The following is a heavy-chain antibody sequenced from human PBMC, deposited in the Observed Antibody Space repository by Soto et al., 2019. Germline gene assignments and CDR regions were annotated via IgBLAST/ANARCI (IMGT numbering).Heavy chain of an antibody. CDR2: IYYSGST. CDR1: GGSISSGGYY. CDR3: ARKGAAASYAHYYMDV. V-gene: IGHV4-31*03. J-gene: IGHJ6*03. Sequence: SETLSLTCTVSGGSISSGGYYWSWIRQHPGKGLEWIGYIYYSGSTNYNPSLESRVTISVDTSRNRFSLNLTSATAADTAVYYCARKGAAASYAHYYMDVWGRGTAVTVSS. D-gene: IGHD6-13*01.